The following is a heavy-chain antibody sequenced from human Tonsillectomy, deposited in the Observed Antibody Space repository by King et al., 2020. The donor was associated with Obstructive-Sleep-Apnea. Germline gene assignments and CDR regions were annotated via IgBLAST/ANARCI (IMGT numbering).Heavy chain of an antibody. J-gene: IGHJ4*02. Sequence: VQLVESGGGLVKLGGSLRLSCAASGITFSDAWMSWVRQAPGKGLEWVGRIKSKADGGTTDYTAPVKGRFTISRDDSKNTLYLQVNSLKTEDTAVYYCTTDSIYWGQGTLVTVSS. CDR1: GITFSDAW. D-gene: IGHD2-2*01. V-gene: IGHV3-15*01. CDR2: IKSKADGGTT. CDR3: TTDSIY.